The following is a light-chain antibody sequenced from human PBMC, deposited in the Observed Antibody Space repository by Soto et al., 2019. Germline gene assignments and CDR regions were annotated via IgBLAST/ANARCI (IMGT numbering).Light chain of an antibody. Sequence: ETVMTPSPATLSVSPGERVTLSCRASQSVGSKVAWYQQKPGQAPSLLIYGASTRATETPVRFSGSGSGTEFTLTISSLQSEDFAVYYCQQYSNWPPVIFGGGTKVDIK. V-gene: IGKV3-15*01. CDR2: GAS. J-gene: IGKJ4*01. CDR1: QSVGSK. CDR3: QQYSNWPPVI.